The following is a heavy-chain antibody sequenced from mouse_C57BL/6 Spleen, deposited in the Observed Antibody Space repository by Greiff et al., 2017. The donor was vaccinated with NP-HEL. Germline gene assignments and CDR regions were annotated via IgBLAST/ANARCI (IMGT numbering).Heavy chain of an antibody. CDR1: GFTFSNYW. J-gene: IGHJ1*03. D-gene: IGHD1-1*01. Sequence: EVKLQESGGGLVQPGGSMKLSCVASGFTFSNYWMNWFRQSPEKGLEWVAQIRLKSDNYATHYAESVKGRFTISRDDSKSSVYLQMNNLRAEDTGIYYCTALITTVVAHWYFDVWGTGTTVTVSS. CDR2: IRLKSDNYAT. V-gene: IGHV6-3*01. CDR3: TALITTVVAHWYFDV.